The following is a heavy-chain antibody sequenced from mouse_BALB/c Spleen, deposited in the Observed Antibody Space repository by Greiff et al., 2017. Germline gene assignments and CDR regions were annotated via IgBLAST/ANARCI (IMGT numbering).Heavy chain of an antibody. CDR2: INPSTGYT. CDR3: ALDSFFDY. CDR1: GYTFTSYW. J-gene: IGHJ2*01. Sequence: VKLQESGAELAKPGASVKMSCKASGYTFTSYWMHWVKQRPGQGLEWIGYINPSTGYTEYNQKFKDKATLTADKSSSTAYMQLSSLTSEDSAVYYCALDSFFDYWGQGTTLTVSS. V-gene: IGHV1-7*01.